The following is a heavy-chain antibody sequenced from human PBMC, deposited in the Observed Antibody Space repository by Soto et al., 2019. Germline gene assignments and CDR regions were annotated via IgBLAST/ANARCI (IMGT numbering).Heavy chain of an antibody. J-gene: IGHJ4*02. CDR3: AATLFGVVGYYFDY. V-gene: IGHV4-59*01. CDR2: IYYSGST. CDR1: GGSISSYY. Sequence: SETLSLTCTVSGGSISSYYWSWIRQPPGKGLEWIGYIYYSGSTNYNPSLKSRVTISVDTSKNQFSLKLSSVTAADTAVYYCAATLFGVVGYYFDYWGQGTLVTVSS. D-gene: IGHD3-3*01.